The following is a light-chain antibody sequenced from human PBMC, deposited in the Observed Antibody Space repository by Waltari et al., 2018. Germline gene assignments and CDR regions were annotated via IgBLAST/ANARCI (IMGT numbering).Light chain of an antibody. CDR1: SSDAGGYNY. CDR2: AVS. J-gene: IGLJ3*02. V-gene: IGLV2-14*03. Sequence: QSALTQHASVSGSRGQSITISCSGTSSDAGGYNYVSWYQQHPGKAPKRMIYAVSIRPSGLSNRFSGSKSGNTASLTISGLQAVDEADYYCSSYTSSNTWLFGGGTKLTVL. CDR3: SSYTSSNTWL.